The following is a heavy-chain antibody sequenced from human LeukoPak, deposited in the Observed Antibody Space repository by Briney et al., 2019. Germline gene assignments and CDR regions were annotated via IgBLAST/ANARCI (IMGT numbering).Heavy chain of an antibody. D-gene: IGHD6-19*01. J-gene: IGHJ4*02. CDR3: ARDLDTSSGFDY. V-gene: IGHV3-48*03. CDR1: GFTFSSYE. Sequence: GGSLRLSCAASGFTFSSYEMNWVRQAPGKGLEWVSYISSSGSTIYYADSVKGRFTISRDNAKNSLYLQMNSLRAEDTAVYYCARDLDTSSGFDYWGQGTLVTVSS. CDR2: ISSSGSTI.